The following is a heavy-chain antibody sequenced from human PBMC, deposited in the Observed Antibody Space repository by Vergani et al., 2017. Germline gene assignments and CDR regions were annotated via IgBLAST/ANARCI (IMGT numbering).Heavy chain of an antibody. CDR3: TRGYYGFCSGCSSYYYMDV. CDR1: AFTFNQYG. J-gene: IGHJ6*03. Sequence: QVQLVESGGGVVQLGRSLRLSWAASAFTFNQYGMHWVRQAPGKGLEWGAVKWYDGNNKDYADSVKGRLTISRDNSKRTMYLERNSLRDEDTGVYYCTRGYYGFCSGCSSYYYMDVWGKGTTVTVSS. D-gene: IGHD3-3*01. V-gene: IGHV3-33*01. CDR2: KWYDGNNK.